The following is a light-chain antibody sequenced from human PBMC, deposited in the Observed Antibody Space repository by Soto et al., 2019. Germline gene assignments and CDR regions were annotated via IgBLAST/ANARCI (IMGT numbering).Light chain of an antibody. Sequence: QSALTQPASVSGSPGQSITISCTGSSSDVGSYTLVSWYQQHPGKVPKLMIYEVSNRPSGVSVRFSGSRSGNTASLTISGLHAEDEADYFCWSYAGSFTYVVGTGTKLTV. CDR1: SSDVGSYTL. J-gene: IGLJ1*01. CDR2: EVS. V-gene: IGLV2-23*02. CDR3: WSYAGSFTYV.